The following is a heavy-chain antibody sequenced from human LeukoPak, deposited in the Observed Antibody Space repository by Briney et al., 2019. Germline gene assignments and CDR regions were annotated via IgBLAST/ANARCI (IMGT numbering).Heavy chain of an antibody. Sequence: SETLSLTCTVSGGSMRSYYWSWLRQPPGKGLEWIGYIYDSGSTNHNPSLKSRVTISVDTSKNQFSLKLSSVTAADTAVYYCARTTVTVSHFDYWGQGTLVTVSS. D-gene: IGHD4-17*01. CDR2: IYDSGST. V-gene: IGHV4-59*08. J-gene: IGHJ4*02. CDR1: GGSMRSYY. CDR3: ARTTVTVSHFDY.